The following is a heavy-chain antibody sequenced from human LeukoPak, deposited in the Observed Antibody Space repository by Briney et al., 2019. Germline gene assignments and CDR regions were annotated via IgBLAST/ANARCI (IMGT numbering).Heavy chain of an antibody. CDR2: IYSSGYT. CDR1: GGAFRSHY. Sequence: PSETLSLTCTVSGGAFRSHYWNWIRQPAGKGLEWIGRIYSSGYTNDNPFLKSRITMSVDMSKNQFSLRLNSVTAADTAVYYCARGEHSVDSWGQGMLVTVSS. J-gene: IGHJ4*02. CDR3: ARGEHSVDS. V-gene: IGHV4-4*07. D-gene: IGHD1/OR15-1a*01.